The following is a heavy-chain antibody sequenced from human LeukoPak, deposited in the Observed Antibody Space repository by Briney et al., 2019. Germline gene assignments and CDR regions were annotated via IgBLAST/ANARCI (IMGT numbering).Heavy chain of an antibody. D-gene: IGHD1-26*01. CDR1: GGSISSYY. CDR2: IYYSGST. Sequence: PSETLSLTCTVSGGSISSYYWSWIRQPPGKGLEWIGSIYYSGSTYYNPSLKSRVTISVDTSKNQFSLKLSSVTAADTAVYYCARVATRANDAFDIWGQGTMVTVSS. CDR3: ARVATRANDAFDI. J-gene: IGHJ3*02. V-gene: IGHV4-59*12.